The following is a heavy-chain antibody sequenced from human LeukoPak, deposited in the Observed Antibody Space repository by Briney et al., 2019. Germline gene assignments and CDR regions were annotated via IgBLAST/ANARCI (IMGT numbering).Heavy chain of an antibody. CDR1: GFSFGSYD. D-gene: IGHD2-2*01. Sequence: GGSLRLSCEASGFSFGSYDMNWVRQAPGKGLEWVSSITTSSSYIYYADSVKGRFTVSRDNAKNSLYLQMNSLRAEDTAVYYCASHIVVVTAIRYYAMDVWGQGTTVTVSS. CDR3: ASHIVVVTAIRYYAMDV. V-gene: IGHV3-21*01. J-gene: IGHJ6*02. CDR2: ITTSSSYI.